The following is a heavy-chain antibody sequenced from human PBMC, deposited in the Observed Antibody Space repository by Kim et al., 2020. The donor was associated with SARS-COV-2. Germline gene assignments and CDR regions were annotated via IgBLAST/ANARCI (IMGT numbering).Heavy chain of an antibody. Sequence: GGSLRLSCAASGFTFSDYYMSWIRQAPGKGLEWVSYISSSGSTIYYADSVKGRFTISRDNAKNSLYLQMNSLRAEDTAVYYCAGGIAAAILDYYYYYGMDVWGQGTTVTVSS. D-gene: IGHD6-13*01. J-gene: IGHJ6*02. CDR3: AGGIAAAILDYYYYYGMDV. CDR1: GFTFSDYY. CDR2: ISSSGSTI. V-gene: IGHV3-11*04.